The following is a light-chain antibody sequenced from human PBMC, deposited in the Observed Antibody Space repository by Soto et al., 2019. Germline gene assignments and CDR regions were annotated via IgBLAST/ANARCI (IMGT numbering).Light chain of an antibody. CDR3: QQYKNWPIT. CDR1: QSVSGD. J-gene: IGKJ5*01. Sequence: ESLLTQCPGTLYLSPGERATLSCRASQSVSGDLAWYQQKPGQAPRLLIYGPSTRATGIPARFSGSGSGTEFTLSISGLQSEDFAIYFCQQYKNWPITFGQGTRLEI. CDR2: GPS. V-gene: IGKV3-15*01.